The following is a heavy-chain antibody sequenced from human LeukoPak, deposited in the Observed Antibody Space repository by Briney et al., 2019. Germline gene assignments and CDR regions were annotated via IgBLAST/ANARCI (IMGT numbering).Heavy chain of an antibody. D-gene: IGHD3-10*01. CDR1: GFPFSSYG. Sequence: PGMSLRLSCAASGFPFSSYGMHWVRQAPGKGLEWVSVTYSNGRTYYADSVKGRFTISRDISKNTLYLQMNSLRAEDTAVYYCARVLSGRGSLYDYYYYMDVWGKGTTVTISS. CDR2: TYSNGRT. V-gene: IGHV3-53*01. CDR3: ARVLSGRGSLYDYYYYMDV. J-gene: IGHJ6*03.